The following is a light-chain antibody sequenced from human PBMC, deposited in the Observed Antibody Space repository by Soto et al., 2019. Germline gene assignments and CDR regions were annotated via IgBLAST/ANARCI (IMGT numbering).Light chain of an antibody. CDR2: AAS. Sequence: DIQMTQSPSSLSASVGDRVTITCRASQGIIDYLAWYQQKPGKVPKLLIYAASTLQSVVPSRFSGSGSGTDFTLTISSLQPEDVATYYCQNYNTAPQTFGPGTRVEIK. V-gene: IGKV1-27*01. CDR1: QGIIDY. CDR3: QNYNTAPQT. J-gene: IGKJ1*01.